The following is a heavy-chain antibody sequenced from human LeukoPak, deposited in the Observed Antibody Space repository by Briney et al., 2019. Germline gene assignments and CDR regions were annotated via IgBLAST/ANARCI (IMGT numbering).Heavy chain of an antibody. CDR2: ISSSGSIT. D-gene: IGHD6-6*01. J-gene: IGHJ6*02. CDR1: RFTFSSYE. Sequence: PGGSLRLSCAAPRFTFSSYEMNWVRRAPGKGLEAVAYISSSGSITYYADSVKGRFTISRDNANNSLSLLMNSPRAEDTAVYYCARDKASPFTYYGMDVWGQGTTVTVSS. V-gene: IGHV3-48*03. CDR3: ARDKASPFTYYGMDV.